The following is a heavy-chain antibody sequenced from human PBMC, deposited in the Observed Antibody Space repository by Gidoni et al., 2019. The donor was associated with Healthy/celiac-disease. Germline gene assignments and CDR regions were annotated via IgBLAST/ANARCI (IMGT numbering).Heavy chain of an antibody. V-gene: IGHV3-33*01. Sequence: QVQLVEYGGGVVQPGRSLRLSCAASGFTFSSYGMHWVRQAPGKGLEWVAVIWYDGSNKYYADSVKGRFTISRDNSKNTLYLQMNSLRAEDTAVYYCARSQYQLLGYYYYGMDVWGQGTTVTVSS. J-gene: IGHJ6*02. CDR2: IWYDGSNK. D-gene: IGHD2-2*01. CDR3: ARSQYQLLGYYYYGMDV. CDR1: GFTFSSYG.